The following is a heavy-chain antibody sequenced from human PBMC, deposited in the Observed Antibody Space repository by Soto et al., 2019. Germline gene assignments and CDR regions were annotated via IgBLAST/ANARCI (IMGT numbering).Heavy chain of an antibody. Sequence: QVQLVESGGGLVKPGGSLRLSCAASGFTFSDYYMSWIRQAPGKGLEWVSYISSSSSYTNYADSVKGRFTISRDNAKNSLYLQMNSLRAEDTAVYYCARAGGYCSGGSCYSGGYFDYWGQGTLVTVSS. CDR1: GFTFSDYY. CDR2: ISSSSSYT. V-gene: IGHV3-11*06. D-gene: IGHD2-15*01. CDR3: ARAGGYCSGGSCYSGGYFDY. J-gene: IGHJ4*02.